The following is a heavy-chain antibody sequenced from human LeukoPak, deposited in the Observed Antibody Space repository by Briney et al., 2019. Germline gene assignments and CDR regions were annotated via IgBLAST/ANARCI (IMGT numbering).Heavy chain of an antibody. Sequence: GGSLRLSCAASGFTFSSYAMSWVRQAPGKGLEWVSAISGSGGSTYYADSVKGRFTISRDNSKNTLYLQMNSLRAEDTAVYYCAKDGEAAAGQLKDFDYWGQGTLVTVSS. V-gene: IGHV3-23*01. CDR2: ISGSGGST. CDR3: AKDGEAAAGQLKDFDY. J-gene: IGHJ4*02. D-gene: IGHD6-13*01. CDR1: GFTFSSYA.